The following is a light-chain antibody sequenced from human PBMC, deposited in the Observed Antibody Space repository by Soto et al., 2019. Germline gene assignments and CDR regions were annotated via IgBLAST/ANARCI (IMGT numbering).Light chain of an antibody. Sequence: EFVLTQSPATLSLSPGERATLSCRASQSVSSYLAWYQLKPGQAPRLLIYDASNRATGIPARFSGSGSGTDITLTISSLEPEDFAVYYCQQRSNWPLTFGGGTKVEIK. CDR1: QSVSSY. V-gene: IGKV3-11*01. J-gene: IGKJ4*01. CDR2: DAS. CDR3: QQRSNWPLT.